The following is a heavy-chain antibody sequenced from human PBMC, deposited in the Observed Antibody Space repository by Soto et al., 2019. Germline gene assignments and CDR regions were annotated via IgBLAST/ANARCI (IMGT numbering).Heavy chain of an antibody. CDR3: ARDGGCRDGYTVGCNWFDP. J-gene: IGHJ5*02. V-gene: IGHV3-33*01. D-gene: IGHD5-12*01. Sequence: QVQLVESGGGVVQPGRSLRLSCAASGFTFSSYGMHWVRQAPGKGLEWVAVIWYDGSNKYYADSVKGRFTISRDNSKNTLXXXXXSLRAXXXXXXXCARDGGCRDGYTVGCNWFDPWGQGTLVTVSS. CDR1: GFTFSSYG. CDR2: IWYDGSNK.